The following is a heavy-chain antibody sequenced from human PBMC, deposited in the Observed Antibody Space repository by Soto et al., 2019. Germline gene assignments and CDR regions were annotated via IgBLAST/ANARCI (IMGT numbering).Heavy chain of an antibody. CDR3: GRSTINSDTSTRTANMELRSLRSDDTALYYCTTGFKGDY. J-gene: IGHJ4*02. Sequence: QVQLVQSGAEVKKPGASVKVSCKASGYTFTSYGISWVRQAPGQGLEWMGWISAYNGNTNYAQKLQGRVTMTTDTGHQGEGRVTHYNDKTKSTPKPQGRSTINSDTSTRTANMELRSLRSDDTALYYCTTGFKGDYWGQGTLVTVSS. D-gene: IGHD3-16*01. V-gene: IGHV1-18*01. CDR2: ISAYNGNT. CDR1: GYTFTSYG.